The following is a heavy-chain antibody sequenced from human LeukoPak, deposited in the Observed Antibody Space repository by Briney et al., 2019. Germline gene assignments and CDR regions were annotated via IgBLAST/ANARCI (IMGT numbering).Heavy chain of an antibody. J-gene: IGHJ4*02. CDR2: ISGSGGST. Sequence: PGGSLRLSCAASGFTFSSYAMSWVRQAPGKGLEWVSAISGSGGSTYYADSVKGRFTISRDNSKNTLYLQMNSLRAEDTAVYYCASLPHSRGGSYSDYWGQGTLVTVSS. D-gene: IGHD1-26*01. CDR3: ASLPHSRGGSYSDY. CDR1: GFTFSSYA. V-gene: IGHV3-23*01.